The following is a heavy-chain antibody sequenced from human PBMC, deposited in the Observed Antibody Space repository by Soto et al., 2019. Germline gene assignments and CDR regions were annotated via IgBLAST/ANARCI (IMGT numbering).Heavy chain of an antibody. Sequence: SETLSLTCSISGGSISNYYWSWIRQSPGNRLEWIGYIHYSGGTNSNPSLKSRVAMSVDTSKNQFSLKLSSVTAADTAVYYCARDRYGSTLDYSGQGKLVTVSS. CDR2: IHYSGGT. J-gene: IGHJ4*02. CDR1: GGSISNYY. D-gene: IGHD3-10*01. V-gene: IGHV4-59*01. CDR3: ARDRYGSTLDY.